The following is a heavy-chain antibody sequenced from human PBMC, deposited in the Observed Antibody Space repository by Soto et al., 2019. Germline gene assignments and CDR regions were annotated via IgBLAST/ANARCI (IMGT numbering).Heavy chain of an antibody. J-gene: IGHJ6*02. Sequence: QVQLQQWGAGLLKPSETLSLTCAVSGGSLSDYYWPWTPQPPGRGLEWFGEIHPSGGTNYNPSLRSRVTISLDTSKNQLSLKLTSLTAADTAVYYCARGRDAYKLGNVWGHGTTVTVSS. CDR3: ARGRDAYKLGNV. D-gene: IGHD1-1*01. CDR2: IHPSGGT. V-gene: IGHV4-34*01. CDR1: GGSLSDYY.